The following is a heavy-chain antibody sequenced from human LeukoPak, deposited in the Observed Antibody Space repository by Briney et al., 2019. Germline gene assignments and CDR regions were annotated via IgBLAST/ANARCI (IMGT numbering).Heavy chain of an antibody. V-gene: IGHV4-59*08. Sequence: SETLSLTCTVSGGSISSYFWSWIRQPPGKGLEWIGYMYYSGSTDYNPSLKSRVTISVDTSKNQFSLKLSSVTAADTAVDYCGRGVTDTASHFDYWGQGTLVTVSS. CDR3: GRGVTDTASHFDY. CDR1: GGSISSYF. J-gene: IGHJ4*02. CDR2: MYYSGST. D-gene: IGHD5-18*01.